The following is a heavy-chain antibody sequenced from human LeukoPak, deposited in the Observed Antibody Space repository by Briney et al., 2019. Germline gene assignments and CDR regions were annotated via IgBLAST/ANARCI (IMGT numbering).Heavy chain of an antibody. Sequence: ASVKVSCKASGYTFTGYYMHWVRQAPGQGLEWMGWINPNSGGTNYAQKFQGRVTMTRDTSITTAYMELSRLSSDDTAVYYCARHPGKVTNDWYFDLLGRGTLVTVSS. D-gene: IGHD4-23*01. CDR1: GYTFTGYY. V-gene: IGHV1-2*02. J-gene: IGHJ2*01. CDR3: ARHPGKVTNDWYFDL. CDR2: INPNSGGT.